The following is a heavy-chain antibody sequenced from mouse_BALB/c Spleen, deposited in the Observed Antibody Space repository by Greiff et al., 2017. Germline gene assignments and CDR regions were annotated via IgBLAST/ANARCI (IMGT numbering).Heavy chain of an antibody. CDR2: ISSGGST. V-gene: IGHV5-6-5*01. CDR3: ARGPYGNYDGWFAY. J-gene: IGHJ3*01. D-gene: IGHD2-1*01. Sequence: EVHLVESGGGLVKPGGSLKLSCAASGFTFSSYAMSWVRQTPEKRLEWVASISSGGSTYYPDSVKGRFTISRDNARNILYLQMSSLRSEDTAMYYCARGPYGNYDGWFAYWGQGTLVTVSA. CDR1: GFTFSSYA.